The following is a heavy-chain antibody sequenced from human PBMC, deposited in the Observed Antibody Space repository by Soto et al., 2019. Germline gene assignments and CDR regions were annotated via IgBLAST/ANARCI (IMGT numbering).Heavy chain of an antibody. CDR3: ARSNFEPLNRHFDH. V-gene: IGHV4-31*03. CDR2: IFYTGST. CDR1: GDSISSGNYY. J-gene: IGHJ4*02. Sequence: QLQLQESGPGLVKPSQTLSLTCNVSGDSISSGNYYWNWIRQIPGKGLEWIGYIFYTGSTYYNPSLERRFSISIDTSKNQFSLILNSVTAADTAVYYCARSNFEPLNRHFDHWGQGTLVTVAS.